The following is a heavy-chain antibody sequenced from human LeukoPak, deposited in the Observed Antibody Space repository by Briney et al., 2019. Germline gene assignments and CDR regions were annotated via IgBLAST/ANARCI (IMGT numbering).Heavy chain of an antibody. CDR1: GLTFSSHY. CDR3: ARQVGDY. V-gene: IGHV3-21*01. CDR2: ISASGSST. J-gene: IGHJ4*02. Sequence: KAGGSLRLSCAASGLTFSSHYMTWVRQAPGKGLEWVSSISASGSSTYYAASVTGRFTISRDNGKKSLYLQMNSLRAEDTAVYYCARQVGDYWGQGTLVTVSS.